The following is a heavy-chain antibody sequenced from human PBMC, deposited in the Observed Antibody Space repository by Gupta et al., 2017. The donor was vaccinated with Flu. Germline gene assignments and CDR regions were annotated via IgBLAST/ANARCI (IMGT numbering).Heavy chain of an antibody. Sequence: EVQLLESGGGLVQPGGSLRLSCAASGFTFNSYAMSWVRQAPGKGLEGVSAISGSGGSTYYADSVKGRFTISRDNSKNTLYLKMNSLRAEDTAVYYCAKDTTGTTAVNNWFDPWGQGTLVTVSS. CDR1: GFTFNSYA. V-gene: IGHV3-23*01. D-gene: IGHD1-1*01. CDR2: ISGSGGST. J-gene: IGHJ5*02. CDR3: AKDTTGTTAVNNWFDP.